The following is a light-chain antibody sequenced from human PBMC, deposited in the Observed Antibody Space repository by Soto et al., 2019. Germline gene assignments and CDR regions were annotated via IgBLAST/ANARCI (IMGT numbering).Light chain of an antibody. CDR3: CSCTSISTFV. J-gene: IGLJ1*01. CDR2: EVN. CDR1: SSDVGVNNY. Sequence: HSVLTQPASVSGSPGQSITISCTGTSSDVGVNNYVSWYQRHPGKAPKLIIYEVNNRPSGVSNRFSGSKSGNTASLTISGLQAEDEADYFCCSCTSISTFVFGSGTKVTVL. V-gene: IGLV2-14*01.